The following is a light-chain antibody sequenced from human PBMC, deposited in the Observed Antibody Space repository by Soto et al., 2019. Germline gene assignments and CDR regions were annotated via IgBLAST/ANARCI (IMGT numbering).Light chain of an antibody. CDR1: SSNIGAGYD. J-gene: IGLJ3*02. V-gene: IGLV1-40*01. CDR3: QSHDTRLNVWV. Sequence: QAVVTQPPSVSGAPGQRVTISCTGSSSNIGAGYDVHWYQHLPETAPKLLIYGDTNRPSGVPDRISGSKSGTSASLAITGVRAEDEADDYCQSHDTRLNVWVFGGGTKLTVL. CDR2: GDT.